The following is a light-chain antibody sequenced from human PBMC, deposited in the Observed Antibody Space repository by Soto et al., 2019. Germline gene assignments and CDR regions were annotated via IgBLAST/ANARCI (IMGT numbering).Light chain of an antibody. CDR2: AAS. CDR1: QSISSY. J-gene: IGKJ4*01. CDR3: QRSFSTPLT. Sequence: LSASVGDRVTITCRASQSISSYLHWYQQKPGKAPKLLIYAASSLQSGVPSRFSGSGSGTDFTLTISSLQPEDFATYYCQRSFSTPLTFGGGTKVEIK. V-gene: IGKV1-39*01.